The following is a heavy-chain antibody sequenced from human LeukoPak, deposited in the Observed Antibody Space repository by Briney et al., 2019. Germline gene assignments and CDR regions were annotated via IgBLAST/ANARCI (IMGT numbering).Heavy chain of an antibody. CDR1: GYTLTGYY. Sequence: ASVKVSCKPSGYTLTGYYMHWGRHAPGQGREWMGWINPNSGGTNYAQKFQGRVAMTRDTSISTAYMELSRLRSDDTAVYYCASDGAIAAAAYWGQGTLVTVSS. V-gene: IGHV1-2*02. D-gene: IGHD6-13*01. J-gene: IGHJ4*02. CDR3: ASDGAIAAAAY. CDR2: INPNSGGT.